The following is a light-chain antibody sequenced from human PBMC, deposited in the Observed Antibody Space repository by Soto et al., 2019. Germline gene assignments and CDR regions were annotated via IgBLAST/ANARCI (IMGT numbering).Light chain of an antibody. V-gene: IGKV3-20*01. J-gene: IGKJ5*01. Sequence: EIMLTHSPGTLSLSPGERATLSCRASQSVTSSYLAWYQQKPGQAPRLLIYGASSRATGIPDRFSGSGSGTDFTLTINRLEPQDFAVYYCQQYGRSITFGQGTRLEVK. CDR3: QQYGRSIT. CDR2: GAS. CDR1: QSVTSSY.